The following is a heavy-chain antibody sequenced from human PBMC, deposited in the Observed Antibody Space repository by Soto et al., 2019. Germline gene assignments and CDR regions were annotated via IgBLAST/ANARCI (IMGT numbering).Heavy chain of an antibody. CDR1: GGTFSSYA. D-gene: IGHD5-12*01. J-gene: IGHJ4*02. CDR2: IIPIFGTA. CDR3: ANRGYSGYDPNYFDY. Sequence: SVKVSCKASGGTFSSYAISWVRQAPGQGLEWMGGIIPIFGTANYAQKFQGRVTITADESTSTAYMELSSLRSEDTAVYYCANRGYSGYDPNYFDYWGQGILVTVSS. V-gene: IGHV1-69*13.